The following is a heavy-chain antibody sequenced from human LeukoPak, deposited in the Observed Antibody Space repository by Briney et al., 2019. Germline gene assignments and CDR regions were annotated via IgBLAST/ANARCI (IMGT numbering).Heavy chain of an antibody. V-gene: IGHV3-74*03. CDR2: IYSDGSSY. CDR3: ARGGGIYGLWDY. Sequence: GGSLRFSCAASGFTFSSYWMHWVRQAPGKGLVWVSRIYSDGSSYTADSVKGRFTISRDNAKDTLYLQMNSLRVEDTAVYYCARGGGIYGLWDYWGQGTLVTVSS. J-gene: IGHJ4*02. CDR1: GFTFSSYW. D-gene: IGHD1-26*01.